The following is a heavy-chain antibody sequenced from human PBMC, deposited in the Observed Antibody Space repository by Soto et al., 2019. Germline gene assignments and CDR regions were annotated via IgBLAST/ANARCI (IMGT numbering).Heavy chain of an antibody. J-gene: IGHJ4*02. V-gene: IGHV3-23*01. CDR2: ISGSGGST. CDR3: ANRIGWPRGWYFDY. Sequence: EVQLLESGGGLVQPGGSLRLSCAASGFTFSSYAMSWVRQAPGKGLEWVSAISGSGGSTYYEDSVKGRFTISRDNSKNTLYLQMNSLRAEDTAVYYCANRIGWPRGWYFDYWGQGTLVTVSS. CDR1: GFTFSSYA. D-gene: IGHD6-19*01.